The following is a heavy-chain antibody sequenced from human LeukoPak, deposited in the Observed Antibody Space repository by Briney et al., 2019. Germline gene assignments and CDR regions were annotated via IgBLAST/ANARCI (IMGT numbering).Heavy chain of an antibody. CDR3: ARGGTWFGELLLY. J-gene: IGHJ4*02. CDR1: GYTFTSYG. CDR2: INPNSGGT. D-gene: IGHD3-10*01. V-gene: IGHV1-2*02. Sequence: ASVKVSCKASGYTFTSYGISWVRQAPGQGLEWMGWINPNSGGTNYAQKFQGRVTMTRDTSISTAYMELSRLRSDDTAVYYCARGGTWFGELLLYWGQGTLVTVSS.